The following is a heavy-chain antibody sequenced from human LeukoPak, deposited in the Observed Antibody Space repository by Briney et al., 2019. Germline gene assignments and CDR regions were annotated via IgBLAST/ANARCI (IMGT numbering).Heavy chain of an antibody. CDR3: AKDLIL. CDR1: GFTFSTSD. Sequence: GGSLRLSCATSGFTFSTSDMHWVRQAPGKGLEWVSFIQYDGSRKNYVDSVKGRFTISRDNSRNTLYLQMFSLRPEDTAVYFCAKDLILWGQGTVVTVSS. CDR2: IQYDGSRK. J-gene: IGHJ3*01. V-gene: IGHV3-30*02.